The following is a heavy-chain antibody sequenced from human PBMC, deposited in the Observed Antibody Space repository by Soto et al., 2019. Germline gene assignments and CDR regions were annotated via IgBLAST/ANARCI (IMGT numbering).Heavy chain of an antibody. J-gene: IGHJ4*02. D-gene: IGHD2-15*01. CDR1: GYTFTSYG. Sequence: QVQLVQSGAEVKKPGASVKVSCKASGYTFTSYGISWVRQAPGQGLEWMGWISAYNGNTNYAQKLQGRVTMTTDTATSTAYMELRSVRSDDTAVYYCARSGCSGGSCYSYYFDYWGQGTLVTVSS. CDR2: ISAYNGNT. CDR3: ARSGCSGGSCYSYYFDY. V-gene: IGHV1-18*01.